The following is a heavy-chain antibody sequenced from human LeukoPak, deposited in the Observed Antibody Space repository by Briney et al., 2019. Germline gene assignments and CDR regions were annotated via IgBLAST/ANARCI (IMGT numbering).Heavy chain of an antibody. CDR1: GFTFTSSA. J-gene: IGHJ3*02. D-gene: IGHD3-22*01. V-gene: IGHV1-58*02. CDR3: AAEWDDSRYRAFDI. Sequence: SVKVSCKASGFTFTSSAMQWVRQARGQRLEWIGWIVVGSGNTNYAQKFQERVTITRDMSTSTAYMELSSLRSEDTAVYCCAAEWDDSRYRAFDIWGQGTMVTVSS. CDR2: IVVGSGNT.